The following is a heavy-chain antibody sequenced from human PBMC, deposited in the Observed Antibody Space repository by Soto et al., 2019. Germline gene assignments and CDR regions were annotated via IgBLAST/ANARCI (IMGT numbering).Heavy chain of an antibody. D-gene: IGHD3-16*01. V-gene: IGHV3-21*01. CDR3: ARGYDVGRVPVAIRGGYFDH. CDR1: GFTFSSHT. J-gene: IGHJ4*02. Sequence: DLVESGGGLAKPGGALRLSCTDSGFTFSSHTLNWVRQAPGKGLEWVSSISATGSDIYYGDSVMGRFTISRDNAKNSLYLQLNSLRVEDTAVYYCARGYDVGRVPVAIRGGYFDHWGQGTVVTVSS. CDR2: ISATGSDI.